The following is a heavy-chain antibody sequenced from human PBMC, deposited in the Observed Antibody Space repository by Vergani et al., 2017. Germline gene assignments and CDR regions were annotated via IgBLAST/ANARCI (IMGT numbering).Heavy chain of an antibody. D-gene: IGHD3-22*01. V-gene: IGHV2-5*02. CDR3: AHSSYYYDSSGYTYWYFDL. Sequence: GWIRQPPGKALEWLALIYWDDDKRYSPSLKSRLTITKDTSKNQVVLTMTNMDPVDTATYYCAHSSYYYDSSGYTYWYFDLWGRGTLVTVSS. CDR2: IYWDDDK. J-gene: IGHJ2*01.